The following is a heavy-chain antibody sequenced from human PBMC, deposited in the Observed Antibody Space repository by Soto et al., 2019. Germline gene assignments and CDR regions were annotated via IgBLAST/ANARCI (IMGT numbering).Heavy chain of an antibody. CDR2: ISSSSSYI. Sequence: PGGSLRLSCAASGFTFSSYSMNWVRQAPGKGLEWVSSISSSSSYIYYADSVKGRFTISRDNAKNSLYLQMNSLRAEDTAVYYCARDHYGSGSYPLWIDIWGQGTMVTVSS. D-gene: IGHD3-10*01. V-gene: IGHV3-21*01. CDR1: GFTFSSYS. J-gene: IGHJ3*02. CDR3: ARDHYGSGSYPLWIDI.